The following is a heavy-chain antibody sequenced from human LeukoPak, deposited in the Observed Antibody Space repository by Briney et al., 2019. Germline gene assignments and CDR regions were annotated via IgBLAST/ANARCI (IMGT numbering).Heavy chain of an antibody. D-gene: IGHD3-3*01. CDR3: ARADYDFWSGYYGGTNWFDP. V-gene: IGHV1-2*02. CDR2: INPNSGGT. CDR1: GYTFTGYY. Sequence: ASVKVSCKASGYTFTGYYMHWVRQAPGQGLEWMGWINPNSGGTNYAQKFRGRVTMTRDTSISTAYMELSRLRSDDTAVYYCARADYDFWSGYYGGTNWFDPWGQGTLVTVSS. J-gene: IGHJ5*02.